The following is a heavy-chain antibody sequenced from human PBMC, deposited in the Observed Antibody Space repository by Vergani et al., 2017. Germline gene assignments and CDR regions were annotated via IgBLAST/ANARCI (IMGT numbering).Heavy chain of an antibody. Sequence: QVKLQELGPGLLKPSQTLSLTCTVSGESIRSGSHYWSWIRQPAGKGTQWIGHIHTGGSTDLNPSFKSRASISVDTAKSQFSLKLNSVTVADTAVYYCARSRPYCTSGSCPAIWGQGTLVTVSS. CDR1: GESIRSGSHY. CDR3: ARSRPYCTSGSCPAI. D-gene: IGHD2-15*01. CDR2: IHTGGST. J-gene: IGHJ4*02. V-gene: IGHV4-61*02.